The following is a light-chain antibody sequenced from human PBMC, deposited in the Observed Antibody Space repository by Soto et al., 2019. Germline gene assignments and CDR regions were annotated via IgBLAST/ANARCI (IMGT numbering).Light chain of an antibody. Sequence: QSELTQPRSVSGSPGQSVTISCTGTSSDVGGYNYVSWYQQHPGKAPKLMIYDVSTRPSGVPDRFSGSKSGNTASLTISGLQAEDEADYSCCAYAGSYVFGTGTKVTVL. CDR3: CAYAGSYV. CDR2: DVS. J-gene: IGLJ1*01. V-gene: IGLV2-11*01. CDR1: SSDVGGYNY.